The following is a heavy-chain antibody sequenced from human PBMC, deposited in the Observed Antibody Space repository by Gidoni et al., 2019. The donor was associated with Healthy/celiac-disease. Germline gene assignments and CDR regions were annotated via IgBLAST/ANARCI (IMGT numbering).Heavy chain of an antibody. CDR2: INHSGRT. V-gene: IGHV4-34*01. CDR1: VRSFSGDY. Sequence: QVQLQQWGAGLLKPSETLSLTCAVYVRSFSGDYWIWIRQPPGKGLEWIGEINHSGRTHYNPSRKRRVTISVDTSKNQFSLKLSSVTAAVTALYYCARGGRIWLQSKNWFDPWGHGTLVTVSS. J-gene: IGHJ5*02. CDR3: ARGGRIWLQSKNWFDP. D-gene: IGHD5-12*01.